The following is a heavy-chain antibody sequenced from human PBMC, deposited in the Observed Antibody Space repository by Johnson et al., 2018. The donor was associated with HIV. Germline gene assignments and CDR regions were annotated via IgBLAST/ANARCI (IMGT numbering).Heavy chain of an antibody. CDR1: GFTFSFYW. CDR3: ARDGGIAATDAFDI. V-gene: IGHV3-7*01. Sequence: VQLVESGGGLVQPGGSLRLSCVGSGFTFSFYWMNWVRQAPGKGLEWVANIKQDGSEIYYVDSVKGRFTISRDNSKNTLYLQMNSLRAEDTAVYYCARDGGIAATDAFDIWGQGTMVTVSS. J-gene: IGHJ3*02. D-gene: IGHD6-13*01. CDR2: IKQDGSEI.